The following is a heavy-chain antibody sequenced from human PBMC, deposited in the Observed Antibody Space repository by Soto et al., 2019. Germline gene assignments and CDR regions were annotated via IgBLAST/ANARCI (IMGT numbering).Heavy chain of an antibody. D-gene: IGHD6-13*01. Sequence: EVQLLESGGGLVQPGGSLRLSCAASGFTFSSYAMSWVRQAPGKGLEWVSAISGSGGSTYYADSVKGRFTISRDNSKKTLYLQMNSLRAEDTAVYYCAKDRALGIAAAGPFDYWGQGTLVTVSS. CDR3: AKDRALGIAAAGPFDY. CDR1: GFTFSSYA. V-gene: IGHV3-23*01. J-gene: IGHJ4*02. CDR2: ISGSGGST.